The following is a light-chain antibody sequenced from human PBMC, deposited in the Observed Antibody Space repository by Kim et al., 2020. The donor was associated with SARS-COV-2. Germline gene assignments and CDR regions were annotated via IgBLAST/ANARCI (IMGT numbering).Light chain of an antibody. J-gene: IGLJ1*01. Sequence: QWITFSCTGTSSDIGGYNYVSWYQQHPGKAPKLIIYDVTKRPSGVSNRFSGSKSGNTASLTISGLQAEDEADYSCSSYSSSSTPYVFGTGTKVTVL. V-gene: IGLV2-14*03. CDR1: SSDIGGYNY. CDR2: DVT. CDR3: SSYSSSSTPYV.